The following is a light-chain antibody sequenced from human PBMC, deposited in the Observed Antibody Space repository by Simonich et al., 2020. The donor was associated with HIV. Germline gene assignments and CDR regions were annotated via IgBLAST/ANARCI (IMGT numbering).Light chain of an antibody. Sequence: DIQMTQSPSTLSASVGDRVTITCRASQSISSWLAWYQQKPGKAPKLLIYKASSLESGVPSRFSGSGSGTEFTLTISSLQPDYFATYYCQQYNSLWVTFGGGTKVEIK. CDR2: KAS. J-gene: IGKJ4*01. CDR3: QQYNSLWVT. CDR1: QSISSW. V-gene: IGKV1-5*03.